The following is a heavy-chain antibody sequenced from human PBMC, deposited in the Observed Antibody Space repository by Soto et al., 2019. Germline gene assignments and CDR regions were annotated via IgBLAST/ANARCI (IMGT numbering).Heavy chain of an antibody. Sequence: GGSLRLSCAVSGFTFSSSAMAWVRQTPRKGLEWVSSISTGGDDTYYVDSVRGRFTISRDNSKNTLYLQMNSLRAEDTAVYYCAKQFFYRDGKYYDYWGQGTLVTVSS. CDR1: GFTFSSSA. V-gene: IGHV3-23*01. CDR2: ISTGGDDT. D-gene: IGHD3-3*01. J-gene: IGHJ4*02. CDR3: AKQFFYRDGKYYDY.